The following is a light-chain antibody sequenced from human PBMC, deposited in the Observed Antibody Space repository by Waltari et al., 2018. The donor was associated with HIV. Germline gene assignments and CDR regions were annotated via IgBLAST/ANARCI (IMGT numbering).Light chain of an antibody. CDR1: QTITRY. J-gene: IGKJ1*01. V-gene: IGKV1-39*01. Sequence: DIQMTKSPSSLSASVGDRVSITCRASQTITRYLNWYQQKPGKAPKLLIYAASSLQSGVPSRFSGSGSGTDFTLTISSLQPEDFATYFCQQSYSDSWTFGQGTKVEIK. CDR3: QQSYSDSWT. CDR2: AAS.